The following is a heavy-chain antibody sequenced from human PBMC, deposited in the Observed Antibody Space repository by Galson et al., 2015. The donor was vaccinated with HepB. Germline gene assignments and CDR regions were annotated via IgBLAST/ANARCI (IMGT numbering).Heavy chain of an antibody. Sequence: SVKVSCKASGYTFTSYGISWVRQAPGQGLEWMGWISAYNGNTNYAQKLQGRVTMTTDTSTSTAYMELRSLRSDDTAVYYCARVFVPRDQYSGSYFLGPGYYYYYGMDVWGQGTTVTVSS. J-gene: IGHJ6*02. CDR1: GYTFTSYG. V-gene: IGHV1-18*01. CDR2: ISAYNGNT. D-gene: IGHD1-26*01. CDR3: ARVFVPRDQYSGSYFLGPGYYYYYGMDV.